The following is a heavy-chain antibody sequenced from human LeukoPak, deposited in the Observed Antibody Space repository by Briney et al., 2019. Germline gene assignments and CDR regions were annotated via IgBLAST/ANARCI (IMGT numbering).Heavy chain of an antibody. Sequence: PSETLSLTCAVYGGSFSGYYWSWIRQPPGKGLEWIGEINHSGSTNYNPSLKSRVTISVDTSKNQFSLKLSSVTAADTAVYYCARGELYRNFDYWGQGTLVTVSS. V-gene: IGHV4-34*01. CDR3: ARGELYRNFDY. CDR1: GGSFSGYY. CDR2: INHSGST. J-gene: IGHJ4*02. D-gene: IGHD2-2*01.